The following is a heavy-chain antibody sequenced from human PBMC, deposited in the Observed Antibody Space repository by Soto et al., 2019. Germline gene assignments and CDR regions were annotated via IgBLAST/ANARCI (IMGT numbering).Heavy chain of an antibody. J-gene: IGHJ6*02. CDR3: ARGGEPLGYYGLDV. V-gene: IGHV4-61*01. Sequence: SETLSLTCSVSGGSVRSGNHFWNWIRQPPGRGLEWLGYMYYTGVTNYNPSLKGRVSMSVDTSKDQFSLNLTSLTAAETAVYYCARGGEPLGYYGLDVWGQGTTVTVSS. CDR2: MYYTGVT. CDR1: GGSVRSGNHF.